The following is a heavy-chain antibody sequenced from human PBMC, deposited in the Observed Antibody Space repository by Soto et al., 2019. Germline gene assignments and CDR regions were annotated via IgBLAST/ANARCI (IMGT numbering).Heavy chain of an antibody. CDR3: ATQAPYSSSPYYYYYLDV. CDR2: INHTGST. D-gene: IGHD6-6*01. V-gene: IGHV4-34*01. Sequence: SENLSLTCAVYGGSFSGYYWSWIRQSPGKGLEWIGEINHTGSTTYNPSLKSRSTISVDTSKNQFSLKLNSVTAADTAVYYCATQAPYSSSPYYYYYLDVWGKGTTVTVSS. CDR1: GGSFSGYY. J-gene: IGHJ6*03.